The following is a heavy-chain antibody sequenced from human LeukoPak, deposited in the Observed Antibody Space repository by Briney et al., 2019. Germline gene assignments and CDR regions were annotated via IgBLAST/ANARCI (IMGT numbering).Heavy chain of an antibody. CDR1: GYTFTSYD. CDR3: ARSAMVTEDY. V-gene: IGHV1-18*01. D-gene: IGHD5-18*01. Sequence: GASVKVSCKASGYTFTSYDINWVRQATGQGLEWMGWISAYNGNTNYAQKLQGRVTMTTDTSTSTAYMELRSLRSDDTAVYYCARSAMVTEDYWGQGTLVTVSS. CDR2: ISAYNGNT. J-gene: IGHJ4*02.